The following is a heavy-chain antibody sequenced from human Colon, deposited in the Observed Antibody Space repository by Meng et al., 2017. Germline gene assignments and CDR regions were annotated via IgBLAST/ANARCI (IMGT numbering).Heavy chain of an antibody. J-gene: IGHJ5*02. V-gene: IGHV4-59*01. CDR1: GGSISTYY. CDR3: ARDSGYDSNWFDP. D-gene: IGHD5-12*01. CDR2: IYYSGGT. Sequence: GSLSLSCTVSGGSISTYYWSWIRQPPGKGLEWIGYIYYSGGTTYNPSLKSRVTISVDTSKNQFSLKLSSVTAADTAVYYCARDSGYDSNWFDPWGQGTLVTVSS.